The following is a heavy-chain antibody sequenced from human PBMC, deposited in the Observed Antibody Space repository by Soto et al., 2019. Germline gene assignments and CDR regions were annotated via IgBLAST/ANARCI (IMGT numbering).Heavy chain of an antibody. CDR2: IYYSGST. CDR3: ARHFRGVTPVDY. J-gene: IGHJ4*02. Sequence: SETLSLTCTVSGGSISSSSYYWGWIRQPPGKGLEWIGSIYYSGSTYYNPSLKSRVTISVDTSKNQFSLKLSSVTAADTAVYYCARHFRGVTPVDYWGQGTLVTVSS. CDR1: GGSISSSSYY. V-gene: IGHV4-39*01. D-gene: IGHD3-10*01.